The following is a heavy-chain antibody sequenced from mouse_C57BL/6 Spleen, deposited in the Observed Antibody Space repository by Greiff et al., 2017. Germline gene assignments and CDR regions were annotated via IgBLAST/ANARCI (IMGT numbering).Heavy chain of an antibody. V-gene: IGHV5-4*01. CDR3: ARDDVWRPY. Sequence: EVKLQESGGGLVKPGGSLKLSCAASGFTFSSYAMSWVRQTPEKRLEWVATISDGGSYTYYPDNVKGRFTISRDNAKNNLYLQMSHLKSEDTAMYYCARDDVWRPYWGQGTLVTVSA. CDR1: GFTFSSYA. CDR2: ISDGGSYT. J-gene: IGHJ3*01.